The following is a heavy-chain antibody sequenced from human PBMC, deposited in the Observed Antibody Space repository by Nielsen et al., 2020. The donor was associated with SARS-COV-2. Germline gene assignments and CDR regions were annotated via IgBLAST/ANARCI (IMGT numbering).Heavy chain of an antibody. J-gene: IGHJ2*01. CDR2: TSGRDDAT. CDR3: AKDGVWQGLNYYHKKWYFDL. D-gene: IGHD3-22*01. CDR1: GFSLRNYA. Sequence: GESLKISCVVSGFSLRNYAMSWVRQTPGKGLEWVSATSGRDDATYYAGSVKGRFTISRDNFKNTLYLQMNSLRAEDTAIYYCAKDGVWQGLNYYHKKWYFDLWGLGTLVTVSS. V-gene: IGHV3-23*01.